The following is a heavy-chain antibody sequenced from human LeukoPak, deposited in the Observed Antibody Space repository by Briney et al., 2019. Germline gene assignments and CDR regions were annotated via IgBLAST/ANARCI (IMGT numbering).Heavy chain of an antibody. CDR2: ISGSGGST. J-gene: IGHJ5*02. V-gene: IGHV3-23*01. CDR3: ARATTRHHWFDP. D-gene: IGHD1-14*01. CDR1: GFTFSSYS. Sequence: GGSLRLSCAASGFTFSSYSMNWVRQAPGKGLEWVSAISGSGGSTYYADSVKGRFTISRDNSKNTLYLQMNSLRAEDTAVYYCARATTRHHWFDPWGQGTLVTVSS.